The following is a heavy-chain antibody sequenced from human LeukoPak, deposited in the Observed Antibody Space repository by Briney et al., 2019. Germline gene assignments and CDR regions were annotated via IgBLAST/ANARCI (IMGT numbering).Heavy chain of an antibody. Sequence: PSQTLSLTCAVSGGSISSSSYYWGWIRQPPGKGLEWIGSIYYSGSTYYNPSLKSRVTISVDTSKNQFSLKLSSVTAADTAVYYCARVGQGGLRYFDWLSYYFDYWGQGTLVTVSS. D-gene: IGHD3-9*01. CDR1: GGSISSSSYY. V-gene: IGHV4-39*07. CDR3: ARVGQGGLRYFDWLSYYFDY. CDR2: IYYSGST. J-gene: IGHJ4*02.